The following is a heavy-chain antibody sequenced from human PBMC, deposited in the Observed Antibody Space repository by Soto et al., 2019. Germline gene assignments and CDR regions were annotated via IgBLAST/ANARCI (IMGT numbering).Heavy chain of an antibody. CDR2: INTGNGNA. D-gene: IGHD5-12*01. CDR1: GITYTTYA. Sequence: EASVKVSCKASGITYTTYAIHWVRQAPGQGLEWMGWINTGNGNARYSQGFQGRVTLTTDTSASTAYMDLSSLTSEDTAVYYCARAISGYVTWGQGTLVTVSS. V-gene: IGHV1-3*04. CDR3: ARAISGYVT. J-gene: IGHJ5*02.